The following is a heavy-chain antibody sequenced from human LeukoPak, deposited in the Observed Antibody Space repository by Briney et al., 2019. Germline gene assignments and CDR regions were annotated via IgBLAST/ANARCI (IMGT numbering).Heavy chain of an antibody. CDR3: AKNKDYYYMDV. Sequence: GGSLRLSCAVSGFTFSSYGMHWVRQAPGKGLEWVAFIRYDESDKYYADSVRGRFTVSRDNSKNTLYLQMSSLRPEDTAIYYCAKNKDYYYMDVWGKGTTVTVSS. CDR1: GFTFSSYG. V-gene: IGHV3-30*02. J-gene: IGHJ6*03. CDR2: IRYDESDK.